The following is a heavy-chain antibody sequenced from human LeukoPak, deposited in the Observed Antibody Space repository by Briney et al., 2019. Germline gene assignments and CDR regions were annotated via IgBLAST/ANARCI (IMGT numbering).Heavy chain of an antibody. CDR3: ARLTNLFAIDF. Sequence: SETLSLTCNVSTGYVRSYYWSWIRQPPGKRMECLGYTYYGGSANYNPSIKSRVTISVDPSKTQISLTLNSVNAADTAVYYCARLTNLFAIDFWGGGTVVSVCS. J-gene: IGHJ4*02. CDR2: TYYGGSA. V-gene: IGHV4-59*08. CDR1: TGYVRSYY. D-gene: IGHD2-8*01.